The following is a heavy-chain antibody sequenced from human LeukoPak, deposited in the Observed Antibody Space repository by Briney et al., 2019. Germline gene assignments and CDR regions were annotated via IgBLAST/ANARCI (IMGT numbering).Heavy chain of an antibody. CDR1: GYSICRGYY. V-gene: IGHV4-38-2*02. D-gene: IGHD6-13*01. CDR3: ARHKDSSSWYRKDYFDY. J-gene: IGHJ4*02. CDR2: IYHSGRT. Sequence: AETLSLTCTVSGYSICRGYYWGWIRQPPGKGLEWIGSIYHSGRTYSNPSLKSRVTLSIDTSKNQFSLKLSSVTAADTAVYYCARHKDSSSWYRKDYFDYWGQGTLVTVSS.